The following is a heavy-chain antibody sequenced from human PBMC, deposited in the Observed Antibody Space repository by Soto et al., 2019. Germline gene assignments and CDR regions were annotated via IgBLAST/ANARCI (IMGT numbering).Heavy chain of an antibody. CDR2: ISSTTNYI. Sequence: GGSLRLSCAASGFTFTRYSMNWVRQAPGKGLEWVSSISSTTNYIYYGDSMKGRFTISRDNAKNSLYLEMNSLTAEHTAVYYCARASADLTPSFEYWGQGTLVTVSS. CDR1: GFTFTRYS. V-gene: IGHV3-21*06. CDR3: ARASADLTPSFEY. J-gene: IGHJ4*02. D-gene: IGHD6-6*01.